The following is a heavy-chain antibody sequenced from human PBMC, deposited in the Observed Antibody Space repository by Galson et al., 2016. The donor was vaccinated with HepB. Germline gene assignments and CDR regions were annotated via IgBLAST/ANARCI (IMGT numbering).Heavy chain of an antibody. V-gene: IGHV3-7*01. D-gene: IGHD2-15*01. CDR3: ARDPGVESGGSWYSTYFDQ. Sequence: SLRLSCAASGFTFDSFWMSWVRQAPGKGLEWVANIHKDGSEDYYVDSVKGRFTISRDNSKNTLYLEMDSLRAEDTAVYYCARDPGVESGGSWYSTYFDQWGQGTLVTVSS. CDR1: GFTFDSFW. CDR2: IHKDGSED. J-gene: IGHJ4*02.